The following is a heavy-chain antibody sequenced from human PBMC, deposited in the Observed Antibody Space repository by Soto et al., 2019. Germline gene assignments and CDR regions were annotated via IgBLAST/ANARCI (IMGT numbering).Heavy chain of an antibody. V-gene: IGHV3-30*03. Sequence: QVQLVESGGGVVQPGRSLRLCCAASGFTFSTYGIHWVRQAPGKGLEWVSFISWDGDNKYYVDSVKGRFTISRDNSKNTLYLQMNSLRVEDTAVYYCARDNNYGSGSYNWFDPWGQGTLVTVSS. CDR2: ISWDGDNK. CDR1: GFTFSTYG. CDR3: ARDNNYGSGSYNWFDP. J-gene: IGHJ5*02. D-gene: IGHD3-10*01.